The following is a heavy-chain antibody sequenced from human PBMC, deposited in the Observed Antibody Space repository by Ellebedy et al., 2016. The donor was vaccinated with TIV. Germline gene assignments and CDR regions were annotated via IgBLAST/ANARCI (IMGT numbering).Heavy chain of an antibody. CDR3: ANLDPGFTDSYGLDY. CDR2: ISSTSSYT. CDR1: GFTFSDYY. Sequence: GESLKISCAASGFTFSDYYMSWIRQAPGKGLEWVSYISSTSSYTNYTDSVKGRFTISRDNAKNSLHLQMNSLRAEDTAVYYCANLDPGFTDSYGLDYWGQGTLVTVSS. J-gene: IGHJ4*02. D-gene: IGHD5-18*01. V-gene: IGHV3-11*06.